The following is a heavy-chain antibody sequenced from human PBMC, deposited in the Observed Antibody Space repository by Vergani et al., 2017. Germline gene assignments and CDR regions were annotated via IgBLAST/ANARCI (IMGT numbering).Heavy chain of an antibody. Sequence: QVQLVQSGAEGKKPGASVKVSCKASGYTFTSYDINWVRQATGQGLEWMGWMNPNSGNTGYAQKFQGRVTMTRNTSISTAYMELSSLRSEDTAVYYCAGGEAAAGDFDYWGQGTLVTVSS. CDR1: GYTFTSYD. J-gene: IGHJ4*02. D-gene: IGHD6-13*01. V-gene: IGHV1-8*01. CDR2: MNPNSGNT. CDR3: AGGEAAAGDFDY.